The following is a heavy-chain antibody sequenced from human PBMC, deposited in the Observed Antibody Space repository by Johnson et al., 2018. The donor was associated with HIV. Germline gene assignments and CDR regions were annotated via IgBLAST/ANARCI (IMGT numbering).Heavy chain of an antibody. Sequence: QVQLLESGGGVVQPGRSLRLSCAASGFTFSSYGMHWVRQAPGKGLEWVAVISYDGSNKYYADSVKGRFTISRDNSKNTLYLQMNSLRAEDTAVYYCAKVPSSSWTSRPIWGQGTMVTVSS. CDR1: GFTFSSYG. CDR2: ISYDGSNK. V-gene: IGHV3-30*18. J-gene: IGHJ3*02. D-gene: IGHD6-13*01. CDR3: AKVPSSSWTSRPI.